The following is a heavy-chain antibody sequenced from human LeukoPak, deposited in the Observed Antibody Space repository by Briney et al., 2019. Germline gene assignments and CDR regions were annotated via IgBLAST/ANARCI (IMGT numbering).Heavy chain of an antibody. CDR3: ARLREIPVFGVVTKSTSYFDY. Sequence: GGSLRLSCAASGFTFGRHWMSWVRQAPGKGLEWVAHMNQGGSETTNVDSVKGRFTISRDDAKNLVFLQMNSLRVEDTAVYYCARLREIPVFGVVTKSTSYFDYWGQGTLVTVSS. D-gene: IGHD3-3*01. CDR2: MNQGGSET. CDR1: GFTFGRHW. V-gene: IGHV3-7*01. J-gene: IGHJ4*02.